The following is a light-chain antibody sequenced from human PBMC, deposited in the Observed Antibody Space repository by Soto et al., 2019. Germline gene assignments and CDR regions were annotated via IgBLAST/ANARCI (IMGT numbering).Light chain of an antibody. V-gene: IGKV3-20*01. CDR3: QQYGTSEII. Sequence: EIVLTQSPGTLSLSPGERATLSCRASQSVGSSFLAWYQQKPGQAPRLLIYGASSRATGIPDRFSGSGSGTDFTLTISRLETEDFAVFYCQQYGTSEIIFGQGTRLEIK. CDR2: GAS. J-gene: IGKJ5*01. CDR1: QSVGSSF.